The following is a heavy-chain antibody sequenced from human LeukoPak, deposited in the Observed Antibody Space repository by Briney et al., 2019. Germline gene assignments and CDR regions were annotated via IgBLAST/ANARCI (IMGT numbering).Heavy chain of an antibody. D-gene: IGHD4-11*01. V-gene: IGHV6-1*01. Sequence: SQTLSLTCAISGDSVSSNNAAWNWIRQSPSRGLEWLGRTFYRSKWYNEYAESVKSRVTVYADTSKSQFSLQLRSMTPEDTAVYYCARGVTTDTSGYDYHGMDVWGQGTTVTVSS. CDR1: GDSVSSNNAA. J-gene: IGHJ6*02. CDR2: TFYRSKWYN. CDR3: ARGVTTDTSGYDYHGMDV.